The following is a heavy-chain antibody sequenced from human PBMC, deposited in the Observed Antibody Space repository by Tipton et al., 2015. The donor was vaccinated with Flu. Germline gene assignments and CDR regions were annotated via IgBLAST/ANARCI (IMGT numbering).Heavy chain of an antibody. CDR2: IYSGGST. CDR3: ASRRGGDYPYFDY. D-gene: IGHD4-17*01. Sequence: QLVQSGGGLIQPGGSLRLSCAASGFSVSSNYMSWVRQAPGKGLEWVSVIYSGGSTYYADSVKGRFTISRDNSKLYLQMNSLRAEDTAVYYCASRRGGDYPYFDYWGQGNLVTVSS. V-gene: IGHV3-53*01. J-gene: IGHJ4*02. CDR1: GFSVSSNY.